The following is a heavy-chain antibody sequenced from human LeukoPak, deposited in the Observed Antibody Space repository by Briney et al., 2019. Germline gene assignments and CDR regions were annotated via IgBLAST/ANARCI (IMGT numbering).Heavy chain of an antibody. CDR2: IYYSGST. CDR1: GVSISSYY. CDR3: ARAGYSSGYEY. J-gene: IGHJ4*02. D-gene: IGHD6-19*01. Sequence: SETLSLTCTVSGVSISSYYWSWIRQPPGKGLEWIGYIYYSGSTNYNPSLKSRVTISVDTSKNQFSLKLSSVSAADTAVYYCARAGYSSGYEYWGQGTLVTVSS. V-gene: IGHV4-59*01.